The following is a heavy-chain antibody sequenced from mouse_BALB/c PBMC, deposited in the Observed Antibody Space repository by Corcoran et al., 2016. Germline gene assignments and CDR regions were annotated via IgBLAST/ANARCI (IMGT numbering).Heavy chain of an antibody. CDR1: GYSFTSYY. Sequence: EVQLQQSGPELVKPGASVTISCKASGYSFTSYYMHWVKQSHVKSLELIGRINPYNGATSYNQNFKDKASLTVDKASGTAYMELHSLTSEDSAVYYWASSTGADFDYWGQGTTLTVSS. CDR3: ASSTGADFDY. V-gene: IGHV1-34*02. D-gene: IGHD4-1*02. CDR2: INPYNGAT. J-gene: IGHJ2*01.